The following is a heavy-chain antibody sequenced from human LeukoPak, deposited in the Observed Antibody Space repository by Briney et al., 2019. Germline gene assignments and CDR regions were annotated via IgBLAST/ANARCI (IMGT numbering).Heavy chain of an antibody. J-gene: IGHJ6*03. V-gene: IGHV4-30-4*08. CDR1: GGSVNSGDYY. CDR2: IYYSGST. Sequence: SQTLSLTCTVSGGSVNSGDYYWSWIHQPPGKGLEWIGYIYYSGSTYYNPSLKSRVTISVDTSKNQFSLKLSSVTAADTAVYYCARTGPAYDFWSGPMDVWGKGTTVTVSS. CDR3: ARTGPAYDFWSGPMDV. D-gene: IGHD3-3*01.